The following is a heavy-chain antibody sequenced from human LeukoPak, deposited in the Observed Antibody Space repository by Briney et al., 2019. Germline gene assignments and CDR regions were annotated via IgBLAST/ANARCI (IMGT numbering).Heavy chain of an antibody. CDR3: ALPIWMDP. CDR2: VNRVGSST. V-gene: IGHV3-74*01. Sequence: GGSLRLSCAASKFTFSRYWMHWVSQAAGKGRVWVSRVNRVGSSTNYADSVKGRFTISRDNAKNTLHLQMDSLTVEDPAVYYCALPIWMDPSGQGTLVTSSS. J-gene: IGHJ5*02. CDR1: KFTFSRYW.